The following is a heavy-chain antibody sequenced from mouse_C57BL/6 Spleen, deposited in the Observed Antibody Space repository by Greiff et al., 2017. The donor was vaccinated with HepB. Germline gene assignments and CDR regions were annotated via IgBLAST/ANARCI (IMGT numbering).Heavy chain of an antibody. Sequence: VQLQQPGAELVRPGSSVKLSCKASGYTFTSYWMHWVKQRPIQGLEWIGNIDPSDSETHYNQKFKDKATLTVDTSSSTAYMQLSSLTSEDSAVYYCARGAFGYGSSHLWYFDVWGTGTTVTVSS. CDR2: IDPSDSET. CDR1: GYTFTSYW. J-gene: IGHJ1*03. CDR3: ARGAFGYGSSHLWYFDV. D-gene: IGHD1-1*01. V-gene: IGHV1-52*01.